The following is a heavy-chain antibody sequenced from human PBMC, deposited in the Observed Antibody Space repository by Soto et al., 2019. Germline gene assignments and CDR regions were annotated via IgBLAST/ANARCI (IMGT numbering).Heavy chain of an antibody. V-gene: IGHV4-61*01. CDR1: GGSVNSGSYY. Sequence: PSETLSLTCNVSGGSVNSGSYYWTWVRQPPGKGLEWIGNIYNSGTTSYNPSLQNRVTISIDTSKNQYSLKLTSVTAADAALYYCARDIRGFSRALDYWGRGTPVTVSS. J-gene: IGHJ4*02. D-gene: IGHD5-18*01. CDR3: ARDIRGFSRALDY. CDR2: IYNSGTT.